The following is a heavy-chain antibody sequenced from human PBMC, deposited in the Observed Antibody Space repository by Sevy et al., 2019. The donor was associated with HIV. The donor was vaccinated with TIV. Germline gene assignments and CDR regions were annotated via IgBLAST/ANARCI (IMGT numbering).Heavy chain of an antibody. CDR3: AKEGYRLPGADAIDI. J-gene: IGHJ3*02. Sequence: GGSLRLSCAASGFTFTTYWMTWVRQAPGKGLEWVANINQDGSKINYVDSVKGRFIISRDNSRGTLYLQINSLRAEDTAIYFCAKEGYRLPGADAIDIWGQGTMVTVSS. V-gene: IGHV3-7*03. CDR2: INQDGSKI. CDR1: GFTFTTYW. D-gene: IGHD3-16*01.